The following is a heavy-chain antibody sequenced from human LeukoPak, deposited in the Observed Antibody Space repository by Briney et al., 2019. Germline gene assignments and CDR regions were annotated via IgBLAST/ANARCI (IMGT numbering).Heavy chain of an antibody. J-gene: IGHJ6*03. CDR2: INWNGGST. Sequence: PGGSLRLSCAASGFTFDEYGMSWVRQAPGKGLEWVSGINWNGGSTGYADSVKGRFTISRDNAKNSLYLQMNSLRAEDTALYYCARDVCSSTSCYGYYMDVWGKGTTVTVSS. V-gene: IGHV3-20*04. CDR1: GFTFDEYG. CDR3: ARDVCSSTSCYGYYMDV. D-gene: IGHD2-2*01.